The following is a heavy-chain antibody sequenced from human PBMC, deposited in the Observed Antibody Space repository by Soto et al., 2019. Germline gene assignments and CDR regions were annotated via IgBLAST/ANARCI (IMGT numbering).Heavy chain of an antibody. CDR3: ARYRYCSGGSCSPYFDY. CDR2: IYSGGST. D-gene: IGHD2-15*01. V-gene: IGHV3-66*01. J-gene: IGHJ4*02. Sequence: EVQLVESGGGLVQPGGSLRLSCAASGFTVISNYMSWVRQAPGKGLEWVSVIYSGGSTYYADSVKGRFTISRDNSKNTLYLQMNSLRAEDTAVYYCARYRYCSGGSCSPYFDYWGQGTLVTVSS. CDR1: GFTVISNY.